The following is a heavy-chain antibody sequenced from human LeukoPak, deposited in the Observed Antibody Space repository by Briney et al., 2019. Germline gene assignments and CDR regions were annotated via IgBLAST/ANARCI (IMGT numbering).Heavy chain of an antibody. V-gene: IGHV1-3*01. CDR2: INAGNGNT. CDR1: GYTFTSYA. D-gene: IGHD1-26*01. CDR3: ARGRYLWELHTPPDY. J-gene: IGHJ4*02. Sequence: ASVEVSCKASGYTFTSYAMHWVRQAPGQRLEWMGWINAGNGNTKYSQKFQGRVTITRDTSASTAYMELSSLRFVDTAVYYCARGRYLWELHTPPDYWGQGTLVTVSS.